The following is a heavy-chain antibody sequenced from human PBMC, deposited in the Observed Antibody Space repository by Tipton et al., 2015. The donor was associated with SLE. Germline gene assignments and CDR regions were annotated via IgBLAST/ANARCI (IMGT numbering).Heavy chain of an antibody. CDR3: AKDGYGGYIDY. J-gene: IGHJ4*02. Sequence: SLRLSCAASGFSFSRYGMHWVRQAPGKGLEWVAVISYDGSNKYYADSVKGRFTISRDNSKNTLYLQMNSLRAVDTAVYYCAKDGYGGYIDYWGQGTLVTVSS. CDR2: ISYDGSNK. D-gene: IGHD3-22*01. CDR1: GFSFSRYG. V-gene: IGHV3-30*18.